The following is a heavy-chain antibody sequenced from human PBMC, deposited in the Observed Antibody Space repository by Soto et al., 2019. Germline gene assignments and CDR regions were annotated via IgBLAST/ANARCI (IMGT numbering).Heavy chain of an antibody. CDR2: ISAYNGNT. D-gene: IGHD3-22*01. CDR3: AREYYYDSSGYSYYYYGMDV. V-gene: IGHV1-18*01. Sequence: ASVKVSCKASGYTFTIYGISWVLQAPGQGLEWMGWISAYNGNTNYAQKLQGRVTMTTDTSTSTAYMELRSLRSDDTAVYYCAREYYYDSSGYSYYYYGMDVWGQGTTVTVSS. J-gene: IGHJ6*02. CDR1: GYTFTIYG.